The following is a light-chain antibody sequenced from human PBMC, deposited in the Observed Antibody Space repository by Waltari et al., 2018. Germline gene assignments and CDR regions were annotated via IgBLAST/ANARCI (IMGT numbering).Light chain of an antibody. CDR2: WAS. J-gene: IGKJ4*01. Sequence: DIVMTQSPDSLAVSLGERATINCKSSQSVLYRSNNYNYLAWYQQKPGQPPKLLIYWASTRESGVPDRFSGSGSGTDFTLTISSLQAEDVAVYYCQQYYNSPLTFGGGTKVEIK. V-gene: IGKV4-1*01. CDR3: QQYYNSPLT. CDR1: QSVLYRSNNYNY.